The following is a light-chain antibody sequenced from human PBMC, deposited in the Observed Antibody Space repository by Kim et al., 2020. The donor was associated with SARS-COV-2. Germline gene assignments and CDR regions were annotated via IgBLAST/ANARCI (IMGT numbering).Light chain of an antibody. Sequence: VSHGDAVTLACTASQSVNSNLAWYQQKRGQSPTLLIYGASTRATGVPARFSGRGFGTEFTFTISSLQSEDFAVYYCQQYDNWPPYTFGQGTKLEI. J-gene: IGKJ2*01. CDR2: GAS. V-gene: IGKV3-15*01. CDR1: QSVNSN. CDR3: QQYDNWPPYT.